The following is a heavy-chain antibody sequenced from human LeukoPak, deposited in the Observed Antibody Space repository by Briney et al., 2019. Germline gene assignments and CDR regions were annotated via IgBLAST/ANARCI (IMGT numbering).Heavy chain of an antibody. D-gene: IGHD4-23*01. Sequence: GGSLRLSCAASGFTFSSYAMSWVRQAPGKGLEWVSAISGSGGSTYYADSVKGRFTISRDNSKNTLYLQMNSLRAEDTAVYYCAKVGGNSADYYYYYMGVWGKGTTVTVSS. CDR1: GFTFSSYA. CDR3: AKVGGNSADYYYYYMGV. J-gene: IGHJ6*03. CDR2: ISGSGGST. V-gene: IGHV3-23*01.